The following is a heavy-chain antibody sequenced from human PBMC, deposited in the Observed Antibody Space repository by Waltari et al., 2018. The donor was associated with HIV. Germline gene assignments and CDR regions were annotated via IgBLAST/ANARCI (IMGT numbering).Heavy chain of an antibody. CDR1: GFSFGRFR. Sequence: EVQLVESGGGLGQPGGSLRLSCAPSGFSFGRFRVNWVRQAPGKGLEWLAYISSSSSTIYYADSVRGRFTVSRDNAKKSLYLQMNSLRAEDTAVYYCAKDKGYSSSWNFDYWGQGTLVTVSS. J-gene: IGHJ4*02. CDR3: AKDKGYSSSWNFDY. V-gene: IGHV3-48*01. D-gene: IGHD6-13*01. CDR2: ISSSSSTI.